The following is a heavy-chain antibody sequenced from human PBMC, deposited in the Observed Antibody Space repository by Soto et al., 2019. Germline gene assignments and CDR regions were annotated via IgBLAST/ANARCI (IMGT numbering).Heavy chain of an antibody. CDR3: AKDRGGYCTNGGLIDY. V-gene: IGHV3-9*01. J-gene: IGHJ4*02. CDR1: GFTFDDYA. Sequence: GGSLRLSCAASGFTFDDYAMHWVRQAPGKGLEWVSGISWNSGSIGYADSVKGRFTISRDNAKNPLYLQMNSLRAEDTALYYCAKDRGGYCTNGGLIDYWGQGTLVTVSS. D-gene: IGHD2-8*01. CDR2: ISWNSGSI.